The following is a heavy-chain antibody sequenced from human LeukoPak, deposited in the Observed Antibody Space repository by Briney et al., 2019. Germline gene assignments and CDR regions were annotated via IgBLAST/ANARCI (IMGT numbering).Heavy chain of an antibody. Sequence: ASVKVSCKVSGYTLTELSMHWVRQAPGKGLEWMGGFVPEDGETIYAQKFQGRVTITADKSTSTAYMELSSLRSEDTAVYYCAKGISYWGQGTLVTVSS. CDR1: GYTLTELS. V-gene: IGHV1-24*01. CDR3: AKGISY. D-gene: IGHD3-10*01. J-gene: IGHJ4*02. CDR2: FVPEDGET.